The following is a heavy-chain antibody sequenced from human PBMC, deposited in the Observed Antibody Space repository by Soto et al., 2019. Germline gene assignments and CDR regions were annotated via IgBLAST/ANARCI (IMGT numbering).Heavy chain of an antibody. V-gene: IGHV3-48*01. CDR3: ARDRPLNL. J-gene: IGHJ4*02. Sequence: PGGSLRLSCAASGFTFSSYSMNWVRQAPGKGLEWVSYISSSSSTIYYADSVKGRFTISRDNAKNSLYLQMNSLRAEDTAVYYCARDRPLNLWGQGTLVTVSS. CDR1: GFTFSSYS. CDR2: ISSSSSTI.